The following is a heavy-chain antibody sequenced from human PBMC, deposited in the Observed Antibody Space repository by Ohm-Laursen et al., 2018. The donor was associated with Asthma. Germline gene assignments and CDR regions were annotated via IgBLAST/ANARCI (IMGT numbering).Heavy chain of an antibody. J-gene: IGHJ6*02. V-gene: IGHV3-21*04. CDR2: ISSSSSYI. D-gene: IGHD3-10*01. CDR1: GFTFSSYS. CDR3: AKDVKAYYGSGSYYAYHGMDV. Sequence: GSLRLSCTASGFTFSSYSMNWVRQAPGKGLEWVSSISSSSSYIYYADSVKGRFTISRDNARNSLYLQMDSLGPEDTALYYCAKDVKAYYGSGSYYAYHGMDVWGLGTTVTVSS.